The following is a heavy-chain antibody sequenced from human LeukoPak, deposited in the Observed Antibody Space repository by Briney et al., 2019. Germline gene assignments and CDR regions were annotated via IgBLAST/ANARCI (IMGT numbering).Heavy chain of an antibody. CDR1: GFTFSDYY. CDR3: ARDYHCGGDCYSGPLDY. V-gene: IGHV3-11*01. CDR2: ISSSGSTI. J-gene: IGHJ4*02. Sequence: PGGSLRLSCAASGFTFSDYYMSWIRQTPGKGLEWVSYISSSGSTIYYADSVKGRFTIPRDNAKNSLYLQMNSLRAEDMAVYYCARDYHCGGDCYSGPLDYWGQGTLVTVSS. D-gene: IGHD2-21*02.